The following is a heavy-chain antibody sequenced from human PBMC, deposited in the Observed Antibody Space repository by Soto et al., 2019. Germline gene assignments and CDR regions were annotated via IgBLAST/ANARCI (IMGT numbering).Heavy chain of an antibody. CDR2: INYSGST. CDR3: ARGGGYHDY. CDR1: GASISTYY. J-gene: IGHJ4*02. Sequence: SETLSLTCTVSGASISTYYWNWIRQPPGKGLEWIGYINYSGSTNYNPSLKSRVTISVDTSKNQFSLKLTSVTAADTALYYCARGGGYHDYWGQVTVVTVSS. V-gene: IGHV4-59*01. D-gene: IGHD1-26*01.